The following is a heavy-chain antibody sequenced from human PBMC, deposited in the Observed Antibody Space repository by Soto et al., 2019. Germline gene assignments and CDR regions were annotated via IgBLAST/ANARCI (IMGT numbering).Heavy chain of an antibody. V-gene: IGHV3-9*01. D-gene: IGHD6-13*01. CDR1: GFPFDDYA. J-gene: IGHJ1*01. CDR2: INWNSGSI. Sequence: ESGGGLVQPVRSLRLSCAASGFPFDDYAMHWVRQVPGKGLEWVSGINWNSGSIGYADSVKGRFAISRDNAKNSLHLQMNSLRAEDTAFYYCVKDESINWYSGHFRHWGQGTLVTVSS. CDR3: VKDESINWYSGHFRH.